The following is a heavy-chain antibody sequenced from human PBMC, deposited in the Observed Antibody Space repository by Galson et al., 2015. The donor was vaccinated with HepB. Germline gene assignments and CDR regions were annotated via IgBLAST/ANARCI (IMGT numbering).Heavy chain of an antibody. CDR1: GGTFSSYT. D-gene: IGHD2-8*02. Sequence: SVKVSCKASGGTFSSYTINWVRQAPGQGLEWMGRIIPILGIANYAQKFQGRVTITADKSTSTAYMELSSLRSEDTAVYYCARDLVDYSFDYWGQGTLVTVSS. CDR2: IIPILGIA. J-gene: IGHJ4*02. CDR3: ARDLVDYSFDY. V-gene: IGHV1-69*04.